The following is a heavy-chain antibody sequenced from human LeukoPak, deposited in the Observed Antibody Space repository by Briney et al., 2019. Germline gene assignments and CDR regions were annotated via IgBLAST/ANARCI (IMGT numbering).Heavy chain of an antibody. D-gene: IGHD1-26*01. J-gene: IGHJ4*02. V-gene: IGHV4-34*01. Sequence: SSETLSLTCAVYGGSFSGYYWSWIRQPPGKGLEWIGSIYYGGSTYYNPSLKSRVTISVDTSKNQFSLKLSSVTAADTAVYYCARRKVGAPPPPLRAAPNFDYWGQGTLVTVSS. CDR1: GGSFSGYY. CDR2: IYYGGST. CDR3: ARRKVGAPPPPLRAAPNFDY.